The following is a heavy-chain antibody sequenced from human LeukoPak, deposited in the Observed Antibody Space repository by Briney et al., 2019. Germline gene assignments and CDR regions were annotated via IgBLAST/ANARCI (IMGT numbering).Heavy chain of an antibody. Sequence: GGSLRLSCAASGFTFTGYAMSWVRQAPGKGLEWVSAISGSGGSTYYADSVKGRFTISRDNPKNTLYLQMNSLSAEDTAVYYCARRPSTTGTTGDNYWGQGTLVTVSS. J-gene: IGHJ4*02. CDR2: ISGSGGST. CDR1: GFTFTGYA. V-gene: IGHV3-23*01. D-gene: IGHD1-1*01. CDR3: ARRPSTTGTTGDNY.